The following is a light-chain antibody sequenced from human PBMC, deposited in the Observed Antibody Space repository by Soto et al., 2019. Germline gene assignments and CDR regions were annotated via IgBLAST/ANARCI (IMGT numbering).Light chain of an antibody. V-gene: IGLV2-8*01. CDR3: SSYAGSTNLV. CDR1: SSDVGDYDS. Sequence: QSALTQPPSTSGSPGQSVTISCTGTSSDVGDYDSVSWYQQHPGKAPKLMIYEVNKRPSGVPDRFSGSKSGNTASLTVSGLQAEDEDDYHCSSYAGSTNLVFGGGTKVTVL. CDR2: EVN. J-gene: IGLJ2*01.